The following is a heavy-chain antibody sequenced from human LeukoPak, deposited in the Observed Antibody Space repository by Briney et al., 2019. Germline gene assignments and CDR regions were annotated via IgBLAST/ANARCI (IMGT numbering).Heavy chain of an antibody. CDR3: ARVGVISRDGYKGYKPFDY. D-gene: IGHD5-24*01. J-gene: IGHJ4*02. Sequence: SETLSLTCTVSGGSISSSSYYWGWIRQPPGKGLEWIGSIYYSGSTYYNPSLKSRVTISVDTSKNQFSLKLSSVTAADTAVYYCARVGVISRDGYKGYKPFDYWGQGTLVTVSS. V-gene: IGHV4-39*07. CDR1: GGSISSSSYY. CDR2: IYYSGST.